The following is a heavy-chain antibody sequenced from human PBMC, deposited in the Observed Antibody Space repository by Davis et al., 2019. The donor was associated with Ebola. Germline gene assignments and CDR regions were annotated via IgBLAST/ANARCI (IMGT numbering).Heavy chain of an antibody. CDR3: AKSGSSLVGATLVY. D-gene: IGHD1-26*01. V-gene: IGHV1-18*01. CDR2: ISAYNGNT. CDR1: GYSFSMYE. J-gene: IGHJ4*02. Sequence: ASVKVSCKASGYSFSMYETIWVRQVPGQGLEWMGWISAYNGNTNYAQKLQGRVTMTTDTSTSTAYMELRSLRSDDTAVYYCAKSGSSLVGATLVYWGQGTLVTVSS.